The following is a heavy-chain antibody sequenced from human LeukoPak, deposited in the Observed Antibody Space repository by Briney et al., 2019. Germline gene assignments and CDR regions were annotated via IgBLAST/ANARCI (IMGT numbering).Heavy chain of an antibody. Sequence: GGSLRLSCAASGFTVSSNYMSWFRQAPGKGLEWVSVIYSGGSTYYADSVKGRFTISRDNSKNTLYLQMNSLRAEDTAVYYCATYVGTGFYYFDYWGQGTLVTVSS. V-gene: IGHV3-53*01. D-gene: IGHD4-23*01. CDR3: ATYVGTGFYYFDY. CDR2: IYSGGST. CDR1: GFTVSSNY. J-gene: IGHJ4*02.